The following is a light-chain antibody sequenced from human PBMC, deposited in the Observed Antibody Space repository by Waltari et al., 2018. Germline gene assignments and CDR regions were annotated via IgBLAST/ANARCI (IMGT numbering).Light chain of an antibody. V-gene: IGKV3-11*01. CDR1: QGVGTY. J-gene: IGKJ2*01. CDR2: DAS. Sequence: EIVLTQSPATLSLSPAETATLSCRTSQGVGTYLAWYQQKPGQAPRLLIYDASNRATGIPARFRGSGSGTDFTLTISSLEAEDFAIYYCQQRSNWTPHTFGQGARLEIK. CDR3: QQRSNWTPHT.